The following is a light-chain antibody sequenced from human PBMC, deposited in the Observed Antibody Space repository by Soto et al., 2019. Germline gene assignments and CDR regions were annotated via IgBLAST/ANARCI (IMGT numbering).Light chain of an antibody. J-gene: IGKJ1*01. V-gene: IGKV4-1*01. CDR2: WAS. CDR1: QNILYNSNNKNY. Sequence: DIVMTQSPDSLAVSLGERATINCKSSQNILYNSNNKNYVAWYQQKPGQPPKLLIYWASIRESGVPDRFSGSRSGTDFTLTISSLQAEDVAVYYCQQYYTSPTWTFGQGTKVEIK. CDR3: QQYYTSPTWT.